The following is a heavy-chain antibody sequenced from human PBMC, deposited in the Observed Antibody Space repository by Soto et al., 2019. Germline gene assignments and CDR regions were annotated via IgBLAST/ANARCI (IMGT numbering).Heavy chain of an antibody. Sequence: EVQLVESGGGLVQPGGSLRLSCAASGFTFSSYWMHWVRQGPGKGLVWVSRIKTDGSSTNYADSVKGRFTISRDNAKNTLYLQMNSLRAEDTAVYYCARGGLSNSGTYSKDSWCQGTLVTVSS. CDR3: ARGGLSNSGTYSKDS. J-gene: IGHJ4*02. CDR2: IKTDGSST. CDR1: GFTFSSYW. V-gene: IGHV3-74*01. D-gene: IGHD3-10*01.